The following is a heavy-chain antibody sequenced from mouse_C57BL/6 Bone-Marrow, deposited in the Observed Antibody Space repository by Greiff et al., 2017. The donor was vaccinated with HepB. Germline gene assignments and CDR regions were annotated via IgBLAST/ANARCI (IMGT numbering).Heavy chain of an antibody. V-gene: IGHV1-39*01. J-gene: IGHJ3*01. Sequence: EVQLQQPGPELVKPGASVKISCKASGYSFFDYNMNWVKQSNGKSPEWIGVINPNYGTTSYNQKFKGKTTLTVNQSSRTAYMQLNSLTSESSAVYYCARRLGRPGFAYWGQGTLVTVTA. CDR1: GYSFFDYN. D-gene: IGHD4-1*01. CDR3: ARRLGRPGFAY. CDR2: INPNYGTT.